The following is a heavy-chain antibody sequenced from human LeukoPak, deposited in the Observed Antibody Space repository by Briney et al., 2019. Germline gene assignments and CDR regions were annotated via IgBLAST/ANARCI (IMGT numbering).Heavy chain of an antibody. J-gene: IGHJ4*02. CDR2: INPNSGGT. Sequence: ASVKVSYKASGYTFTGYYMHWVRQAPGQGLEWMGWINPNSGGTNYAQKFQGRVTMTRDTSISTAYMELSRLRSDDTAVYYCARDGYYGSGHRYYFYYWGQGTLVTVSS. CDR1: GYTFTGYY. CDR3: ARDGYYGSGHRYYFYY. D-gene: IGHD3-10*01. V-gene: IGHV1-2*02.